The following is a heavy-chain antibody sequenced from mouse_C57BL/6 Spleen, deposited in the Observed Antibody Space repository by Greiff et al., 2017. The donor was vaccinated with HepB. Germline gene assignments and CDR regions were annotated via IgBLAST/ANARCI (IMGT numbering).Heavy chain of an antibody. D-gene: IGHD2-9*01. CDR2: ISDGGSYT. CDR3: ARSPTMVTTSWFAY. V-gene: IGHV5-4*03. CDR1: GFTFSSYA. Sequence: EVKLEESGGGLVKPGGSLKLSCAASGFTFSSYAMSWVRQTPEKRLEWVATISDGGSYTYYPDNVKGRFTISRDNAKNNLYLQMSHLKSEDTAMYYCARSPTMVTTSWFAYWGQGTLVTVSA. J-gene: IGHJ3*01.